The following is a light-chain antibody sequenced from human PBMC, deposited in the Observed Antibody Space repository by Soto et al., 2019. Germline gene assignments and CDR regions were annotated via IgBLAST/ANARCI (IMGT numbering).Light chain of an antibody. CDR1: SAYSNYK. Sequence: QPVLTQPPSASASLGASVTLTCTLSSAYSNYKVDWYQQRPGKGPRFVMRVGTGGIVGSKGDGIPDRFSVLGSGLNRYLTIKNIQEEDESDYHCGADHGSESNFVPVVFGGGTKLTVL. J-gene: IGLJ2*01. V-gene: IGLV9-49*01. CDR3: GADHGSESNFVPVV. CDR2: VGTGGIVG.